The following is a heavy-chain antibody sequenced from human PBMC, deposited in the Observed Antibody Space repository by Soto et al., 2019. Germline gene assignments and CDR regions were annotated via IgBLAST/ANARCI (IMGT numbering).Heavy chain of an antibody. CDR3: AKDGTSIAARNDYYYYYGMDV. J-gene: IGHJ6*02. D-gene: IGHD6-6*01. CDR1: GFTFSSYG. Sequence: PGGSLRLSCAASGFTFSSYGMHWVHQAPGKGLEWVAVISYDGSNKYYADSVKGRFTISRDNSKNTLYLQMNSLRAEDTAVYYCAKDGTSIAARNDYYYYYGMDVWGQGTTVTVSS. CDR2: ISYDGSNK. V-gene: IGHV3-30*18.